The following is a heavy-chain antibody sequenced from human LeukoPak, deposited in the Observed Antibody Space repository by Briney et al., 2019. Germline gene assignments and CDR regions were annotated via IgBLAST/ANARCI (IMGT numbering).Heavy chain of an antibody. V-gene: IGHV3-7*01. D-gene: IGHD1-26*01. J-gene: IGHJ6*03. CDR1: GFTFSSYW. CDR3: ARVHSGSYQYYYYYYMDV. CDR2: IKQDGSEK. Sequence: GGSLRLSCAASGFTFSSYWMSWVRQAPGKGLEWVANIKQDGSEKYYVDSVKGRFTISRDNAKNSLYLQMNSLRAEDTAVYYCARVHSGSYQYYYYYYMDVWGKGTTVTVSS.